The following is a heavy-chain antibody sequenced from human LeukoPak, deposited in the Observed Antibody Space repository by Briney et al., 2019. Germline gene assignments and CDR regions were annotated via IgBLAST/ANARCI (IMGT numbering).Heavy chain of an antibody. CDR1: GDSVSSNSAA. J-gene: IGHJ4*02. V-gene: IGHV6-1*01. D-gene: IGHD2-2*01. CDR2: TYDRSNWYN. Sequence: SQTLSLTCAISGDSVSSNSAAWNWIRQSPSRGLEWLGRTYDRSNWYNDYAVSVKSRITINPDTTKNQLSLQLNSVTPEDTAWXXXXRDPDCISTSCHFDYWGQGTLVTVSS. CDR3: XRDPDCISTSCHFDY.